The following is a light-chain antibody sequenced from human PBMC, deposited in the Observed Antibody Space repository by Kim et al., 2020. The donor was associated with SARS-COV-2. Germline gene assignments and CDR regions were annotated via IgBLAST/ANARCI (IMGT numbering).Light chain of an antibody. CDR3: GTWDRSLSTGV. CDR2: DDH. V-gene: IGLV1-51*01. Sequence: QSVLTQPPSVSAAPGQKVTITCSGSSSNIEDNYVSWYQQLPGTAPKLLIYDDHSRSSGIPDRFSGSKSGASATLDITGLQTGDEADYYCGTWDRSLSTGVFGAGTKVTVL. CDR1: SSNIEDNY. J-gene: IGLJ1*01.